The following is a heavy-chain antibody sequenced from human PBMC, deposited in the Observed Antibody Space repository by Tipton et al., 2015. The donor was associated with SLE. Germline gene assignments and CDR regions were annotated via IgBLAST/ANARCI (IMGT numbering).Heavy chain of an antibody. CDR2: RNQDGNVK. V-gene: IGHV3-7*01. CDR1: GFSFSTYW. D-gene: IGHD6-19*01. J-gene: IGHJ4*02. Sequence: SLRLSCAASGFSFSTYWMGWVRQAPGKGLEWVAKRNQDGNVKSYVDSVKGRFSISRDNARNSLYLQTNSLRAEDTAVYYCARDGLAVAWDYWGQGTLVTVSS. CDR3: ARDGLAVAWDY.